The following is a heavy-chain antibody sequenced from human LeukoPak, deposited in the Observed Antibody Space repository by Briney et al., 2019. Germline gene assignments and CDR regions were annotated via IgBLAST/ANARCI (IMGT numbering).Heavy chain of an antibody. V-gene: IGHV3-7*01. D-gene: IGHD2-15*01. CDR1: GFTFSDSW. CDR2: INPDGSEE. J-gene: IGHJ4*02. Sequence: GGSPRLSCVAYGFTFSDSWMTWVRQAPGKGLESVASINPDGSEEYYVDSVKGRFTISRDNARNSLFLQVSNLRAEDTAVFYCARDGGFTSFDYWGQGVLVAVSS. CDR3: ARDGGFTSFDY.